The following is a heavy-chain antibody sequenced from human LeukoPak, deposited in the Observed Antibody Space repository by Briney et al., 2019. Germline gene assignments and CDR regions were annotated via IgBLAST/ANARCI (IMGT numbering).Heavy chain of an antibody. Sequence: PGGSLRLSCAASGFTFSHSAINWVRQGPEKGLEWVAYIGTGGSLIVYADSVKGRFTISRDNSKNTLYLQMNSLRAEDTAVYYCARGQGLGPPYYYGMDVWGQGTTVTVSS. CDR3: ARGQGLGPPYYYGMDV. D-gene: IGHD3-16*01. CDR2: IGTGGSLI. V-gene: IGHV3-48*01. CDR1: GFTFSHSA. J-gene: IGHJ6*02.